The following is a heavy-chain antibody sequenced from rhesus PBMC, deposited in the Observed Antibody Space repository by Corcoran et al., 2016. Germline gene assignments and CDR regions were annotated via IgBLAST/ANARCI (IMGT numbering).Heavy chain of an antibody. D-gene: IGHD4-29*01. V-gene: IGHV4-165*01. CDR3: ARGDYTTVFDY. CDR2: MRGRGEHT. CDR1: GGSFSGYY. Sequence: QVQLQESGPGLVKPSETLSLTCAVSGGSFSGYYWAWLRQPPGEGREWIGYMRGRGEHTDPTPYLKSRVTISTDTPKNQFSLKLRSVTAADTAVYYCARGDYTTVFDYWGQGVLVTVSS. J-gene: IGHJ4*01.